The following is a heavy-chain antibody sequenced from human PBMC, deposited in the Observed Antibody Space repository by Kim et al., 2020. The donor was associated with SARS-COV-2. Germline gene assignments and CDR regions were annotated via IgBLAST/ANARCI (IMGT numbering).Heavy chain of an antibody. V-gene: IGHV3-30*04. CDR3: ARDIVVVAANTYYYYGMDV. CDR2: ISYDGSNK. Sequence: LSLTCAASGFTFSSYAMHWVRQAPGKGLEWVAVISYDGSNKYYADSVKGRFTISRDNSKNTLYLQMNSLRAEDTAVYYCARDIVVVAANTYYYYGMDVWGQGTTVTVSS. CDR1: GFTFSSYA. J-gene: IGHJ6*02. D-gene: IGHD2-15*01.